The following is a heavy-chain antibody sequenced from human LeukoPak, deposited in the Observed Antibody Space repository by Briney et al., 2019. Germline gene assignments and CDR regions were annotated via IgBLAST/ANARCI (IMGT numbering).Heavy chain of an antibody. CDR1: GGSISSYY. Sequence: SETLSLTCTVSGGSISSYYWSWIRQPPGKGLEWIGYIYYSGSTNYNPSLKSRVTISVDTSKNQFSLKLSSVTAADTAVYYCARGGVLWFGELQSWFDPWGQGTLVTVSS. D-gene: IGHD3-10*01. V-gene: IGHV4-59*01. CDR2: IYYSGST. J-gene: IGHJ5*02. CDR3: ARGGVLWFGELQSWFDP.